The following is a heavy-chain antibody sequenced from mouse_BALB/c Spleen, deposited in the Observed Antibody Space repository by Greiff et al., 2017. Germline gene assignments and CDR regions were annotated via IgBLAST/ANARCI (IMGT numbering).Heavy chain of an antibody. V-gene: IGHV8-12*01. CDR2: IYWDDDK. CDR3: ARRAPGYGNPWAMDY. CDR1: GFSLSTSGMG. J-gene: IGHJ4*01. Sequence: QVTLKESGPGILQPSQTLSLTCSFSGFSLSTSGMGVSWIRQPSGKGLEWLAHIYWDDDKRYNPSLKSRLTISKDTSRNQVFLKITSVDTADTATYYCARRAPGYGNPWAMDYWGQGTSVTVSS. D-gene: IGHD2-10*02.